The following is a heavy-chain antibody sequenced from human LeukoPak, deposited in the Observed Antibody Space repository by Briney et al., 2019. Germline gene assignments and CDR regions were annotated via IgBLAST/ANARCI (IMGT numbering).Heavy chain of an antibody. V-gene: IGHV4-34*01. CDR3: ARDVDTALMDV. J-gene: IGHJ6*04. CDR2: IDHSGRA. Sequence: PSETLSLTCAVYGTSFSGYYWSWIRQPPGKGLEWIGEIDHSGRAKYNPSLKSRVTTSIDTSKNQFSLNLSSVTAADTAVYYCARDVDTALMDVWGEGTTVIVSS. CDR1: GTSFSGYY. D-gene: IGHD5-18*01.